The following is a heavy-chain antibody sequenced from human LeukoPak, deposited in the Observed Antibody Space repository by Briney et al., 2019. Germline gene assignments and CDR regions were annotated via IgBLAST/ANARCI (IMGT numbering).Heavy chain of an antibody. D-gene: IGHD3-10*01. CDR1: GYTFTGYY. CDR3: ARDVNYYYGSGSPLDY. V-gene: IGHV1-2*02. Sequence: ASVKVSCKASGYTFTGYYMHWVRQAPGQGLEWMGWINPNSGGTNYAQKFQGRVTMTRDTSISTAYMELSRPRSDDTAVYYCARDVNYYYGSGSPLDYWGQGTLVTVSS. J-gene: IGHJ4*02. CDR2: INPNSGGT.